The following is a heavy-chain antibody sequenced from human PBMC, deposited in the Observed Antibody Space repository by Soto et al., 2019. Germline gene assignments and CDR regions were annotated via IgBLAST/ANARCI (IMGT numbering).Heavy chain of an antibody. D-gene: IGHD3-3*01. J-gene: IGHJ4*02. V-gene: IGHV3-48*03. CDR2: ISSGGTTI. CDR1: GFTLSSYE. CDR3: AREYEDLTSNFDY. Sequence: GGSLRLSCAASGFTLSSYEMNWVRQAPGKGLEWVSYISSGGTTIYYADSVRGRFTISRDNAENSLYLEMNSLRAEDTAVYYCAREYEDLTSNFDYWGQGTLVTVSS.